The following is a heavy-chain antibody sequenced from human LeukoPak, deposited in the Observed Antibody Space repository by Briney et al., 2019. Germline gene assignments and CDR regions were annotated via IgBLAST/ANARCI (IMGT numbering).Heavy chain of an antibody. CDR2: INHSGST. CDR3: ARCRVATILSGSYPFDY. Sequence: SETLSLTCAVYGGSFSGYYWNWIRQPPGKGLEWIGEINHSGSTNYNPSLESRVTISVDTSKNQFSLKLSSVTAADTAVYYCARCRVATILSGSYPFDYWGQGTLVTVSS. V-gene: IGHV4-34*01. J-gene: IGHJ4*02. D-gene: IGHD1-26*01. CDR1: GGSFSGYY.